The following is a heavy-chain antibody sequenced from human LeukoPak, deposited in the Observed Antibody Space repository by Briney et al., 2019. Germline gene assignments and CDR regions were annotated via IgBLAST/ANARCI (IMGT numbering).Heavy chain of an antibody. CDR1: GFAFTNYF. Sequence: GGSLRLSCAASGFAFTNYFMHWVRQAPGKGLVWVSRINSDGTSTMYADSVKGRFTISRENAKNTLYLQMNSLRDEYTAVYYCARRVDATRWFDPWGEGSLVTVSS. D-gene: IGHD2-15*01. J-gene: IGHJ5*02. CDR2: INSDGTST. V-gene: IGHV3-74*03. CDR3: ARRVDATRWFDP.